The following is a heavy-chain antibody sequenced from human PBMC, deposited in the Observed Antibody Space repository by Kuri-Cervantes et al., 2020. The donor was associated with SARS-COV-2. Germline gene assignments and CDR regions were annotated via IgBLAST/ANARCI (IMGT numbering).Heavy chain of an antibody. J-gene: IGHJ5*02. Sequence: ASVKVSCKASGYTFTSYGISWVRQAPGQGLERMGWINPNSGGTNYAQKFQGRVTMTRDTSISTAYMELSRLRSDDTAVYYCARGGTGIFTWFDPWGQGTLVTVSS. CDR1: GYTFTSYG. CDR2: INPNSGGT. CDR3: ARGGTGIFTWFDP. V-gene: IGHV1-2*02.